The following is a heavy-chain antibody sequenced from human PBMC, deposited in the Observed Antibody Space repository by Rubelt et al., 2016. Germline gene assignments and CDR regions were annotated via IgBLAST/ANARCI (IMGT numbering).Heavy chain of an antibody. V-gene: IGHV4-34*11. J-gene: IGHJ4*02. CDR3: ARLTGIAAAGI. D-gene: IGHD6-13*01. CDR2: IYYSGST. CDR1: GGSFSGYY. Sequence: QVQLQQWGAGLLKPSETLSLTCAVYGGSFSGYYWSWIRQPPGKGLEWIGYIYYSGSTNYNPSLKSRVTISVDTSKNQFALKLSAVTAADTAVYYCARLTGIAAAGIWGQGTLVTVSS.